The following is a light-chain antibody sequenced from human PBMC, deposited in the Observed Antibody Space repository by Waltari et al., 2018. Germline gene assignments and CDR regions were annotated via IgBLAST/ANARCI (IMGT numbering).Light chain of an antibody. CDR3: QQYDYWPWT. J-gene: IGKJ1*01. V-gene: IGKV3D-15*01. CDR2: GTS. CDR1: QSLRST. Sequence: EIVITQSPATLSLSPAERATLGCRASQSLRSTLAWFQQKPGPPPSPLIYGTSTRAAGIPARFSGSGSGTDFSLTISSLQPEDFATYYCQQYDYWPWTFGQGTRVE.